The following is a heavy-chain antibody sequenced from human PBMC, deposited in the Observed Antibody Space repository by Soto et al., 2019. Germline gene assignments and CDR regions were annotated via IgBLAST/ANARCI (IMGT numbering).Heavy chain of an antibody. V-gene: IGHV3-30-3*01. CDR3: VTAMVTGY. J-gene: IGHJ4*02. Sequence: GRSLRLSCAASGFTFSSYAMHWVRQAPGKGLEWVAVISYDGSNKYYADSVKGRFTISRDNSKNTLYLQMNSLRAEDTAVYYCVTAMVTGYWGQGTLVTVSS. CDR2: ISYDGSNK. D-gene: IGHD5-18*01. CDR1: GFTFSSYA.